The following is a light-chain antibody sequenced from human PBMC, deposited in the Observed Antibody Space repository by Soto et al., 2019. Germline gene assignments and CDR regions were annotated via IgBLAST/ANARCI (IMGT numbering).Light chain of an antibody. Sequence: EIVLTQSQATLSLSPAERATLSCRVSQSVSRYLAWYQQKPGQAPRLLIYHASNRATGIPARFSGSGSGTDFTLTISSLEPEDFAIYYCQQYNNWLMLSFGGGTKVDI. CDR3: QQYNNWLMLS. CDR2: HAS. J-gene: IGKJ4*01. CDR1: QSVSRY. V-gene: IGKV3-11*01.